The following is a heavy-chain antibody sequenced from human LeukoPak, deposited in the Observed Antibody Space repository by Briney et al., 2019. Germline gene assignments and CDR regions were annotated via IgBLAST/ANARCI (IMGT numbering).Heavy chain of an antibody. V-gene: IGHV4-30-4*01. J-gene: IGHJ4*02. CDR1: GGSISSGDYY. CDR3: ARGVQRFYFDY. CDR2: IYYSGRT. D-gene: IGHD3-10*01. Sequence: SETRSLTCTVSGGSISSGDYYWSWIRQPPGKGLEWIGYIYYSGRTYYNPSLKSRVTISGDTSKNQFSLKLSSVTAADTAVYYCARGVQRFYFDYWGQGTLVTVSS.